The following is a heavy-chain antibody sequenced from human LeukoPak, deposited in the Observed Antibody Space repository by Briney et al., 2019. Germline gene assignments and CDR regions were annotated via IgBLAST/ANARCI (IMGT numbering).Heavy chain of an antibody. CDR2: IYHSGST. CDR1: DYSISSGYY. V-gene: IGHV4-38-2*02. J-gene: IGHJ4*02. D-gene: IGHD2-21*02. Sequence: SETLSLTCTVSDYSISSGYYWGWIRQPPGKGLEWIGNIYHSGSTYYNPSLKSRVTISVDTSKNQFSLKLTSGTAADTAVYYCARVPLEEVTFDYWGQGTLVTVSS. CDR3: ARVPLEEVTFDY.